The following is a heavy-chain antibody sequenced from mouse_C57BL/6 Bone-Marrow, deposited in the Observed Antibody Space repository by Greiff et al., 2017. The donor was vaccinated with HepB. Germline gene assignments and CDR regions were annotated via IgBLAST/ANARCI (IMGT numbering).Heavy chain of an antibody. CDR3: ARLRRAWFAY. Sequence: EVQLVESGGGLVKPGGSLKLSCAASGFTFNDYGMHWVRQAPEKGLEWVAYISSGSSTIYYADTVKGRFTISRDNAKNTLFLQMTSLRSEDTAMYYCARLRRAWFAYWGQGTLVTVSA. D-gene: IGHD2-4*01. CDR1: GFTFNDYG. J-gene: IGHJ3*01. CDR2: ISSGSSTI. V-gene: IGHV5-17*01.